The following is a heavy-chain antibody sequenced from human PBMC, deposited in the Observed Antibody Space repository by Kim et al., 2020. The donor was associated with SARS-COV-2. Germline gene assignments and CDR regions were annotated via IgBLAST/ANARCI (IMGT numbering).Heavy chain of an antibody. CDR2: ISTTGTIT. D-gene: IGHD5-12*01. CDR1: GFTFTDYY. V-gene: IGHV3-11*01. Sequence: GGSLRLSCAASGFTFTDYYMSWVRQAPGKGLEWISYISTTGTITYYADSVKGRFTISRVNAENSLYLQMNSLRAEDTAVYFCARGDLVGTIEPRGMDAWG. J-gene: IGHJ6*03. CDR3: ARGDLVGTIEPRGMDA.